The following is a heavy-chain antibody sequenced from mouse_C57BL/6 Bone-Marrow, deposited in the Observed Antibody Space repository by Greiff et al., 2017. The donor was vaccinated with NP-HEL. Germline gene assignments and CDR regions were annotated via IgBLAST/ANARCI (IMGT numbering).Heavy chain of an antibody. Sequence: EVKVVESGGGLVKPGGSLKLSCAASGFTFSDYGMHWVRQAPEKGLEWVAYISSGSSTIYYADTVKGRFTISRDNAKNTLFLQMTSLRSEDTAMYYCARELYDGYYPWFAYWGQGTLVTVSA. D-gene: IGHD2-3*01. CDR3: ARELYDGYYPWFAY. V-gene: IGHV5-17*01. CDR2: ISSGSSTI. CDR1: GFTFSDYG. J-gene: IGHJ3*01.